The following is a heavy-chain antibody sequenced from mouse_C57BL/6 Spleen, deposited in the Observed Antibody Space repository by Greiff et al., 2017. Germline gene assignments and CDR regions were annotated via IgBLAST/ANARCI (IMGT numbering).Heavy chain of an antibody. CDR1: GFTFSSYA. D-gene: IGHD2-13*01. J-gene: IGHJ3*01. CDR3: ARDVTGPGFAY. Sequence: EVQVVESGEGLVKPGGSLKLSCAASGFTFSSYAMSWVRQTPEKRLEWVAYISSGGGYIYYADNVKGRVNISRDKDKNTLYLQMSSLTSEDTAMYHDARDVTGPGFAYWGQGTLVTVSA. CDR2: ISSGGGYI. V-gene: IGHV5S21*01.